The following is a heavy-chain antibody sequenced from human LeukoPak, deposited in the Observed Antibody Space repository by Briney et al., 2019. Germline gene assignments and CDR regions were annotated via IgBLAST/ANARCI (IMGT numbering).Heavy chain of an antibody. Sequence: ASVKVSCKASGYTFTGYYMHWVRQAPGQGLEWMGWINTNSGGTNYAQKFQGRVTMTRDTSISTAYMELSRLSSDDTAVYYCTFATSPYCYDSHSRGSAFDIWGQGTMVTVSS. V-gene: IGHV1-2*02. D-gene: IGHD3-22*01. CDR2: INTNSGGT. CDR1: GYTFTGYY. CDR3: TFATSPYCYDSHSRGSAFDI. J-gene: IGHJ3*02.